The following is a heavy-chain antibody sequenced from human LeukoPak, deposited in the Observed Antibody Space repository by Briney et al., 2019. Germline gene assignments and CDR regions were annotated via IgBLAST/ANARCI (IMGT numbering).Heavy chain of an antibody. V-gene: IGHV4-61*02. CDR1: GDSVSSGGNY. CDR2: IYNSWTT. D-gene: IGHD1-26*01. J-gene: IGHJ6*03. Sequence: ASETLSLTCTVSGDSVSSGGNYWSWIRQPAGKGLEWIGRIYNSWTTNYNPSLKSRVTISVDTSKNQFSLKLSSVTAADTAVYYCARVPRGSTVGTLPYFYYYMDVWGKGTTVIVSS. CDR3: ARVPRGSTVGTLPYFYYYMDV.